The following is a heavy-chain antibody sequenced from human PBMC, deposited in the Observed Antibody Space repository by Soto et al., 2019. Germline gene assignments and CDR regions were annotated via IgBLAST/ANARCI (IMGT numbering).Heavy chain of an antibody. CDR2: ISSSGGTI. CDR1: GFTFSSYE. Sequence: QLVESGGGLVQPVGSLRLSCVGSGFTFSSYEMNWVRQAPGKGLEWISYISSSGGTIYYADSVKGRFTISRDNAKNSVYLQMNSLGAEDTAVYYCARDEDRLRGVFPYYFGMDVWGQGTTVAVSS. J-gene: IGHJ6*02. CDR3: ARDEDRLRGVFPYYFGMDV. V-gene: IGHV3-48*03. D-gene: IGHD3-10*01.